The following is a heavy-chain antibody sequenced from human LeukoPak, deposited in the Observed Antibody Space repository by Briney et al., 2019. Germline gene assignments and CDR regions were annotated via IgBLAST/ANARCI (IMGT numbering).Heavy chain of an antibody. J-gene: IGHJ3*02. D-gene: IGHD5-12*01. CDR2: IFYSGST. CDR1: GGSISSSSFY. Sequence: PSETLSLTCTVSGGSISSSSFYWDWIRQPPGKGLEWIGTIFYSGSTYYNPSLKSRITISVDTSKNQFSLKLSSVTAADTAVYYCARHSRSGYSDYESAFDIRGQGTMVIVSS. CDR3: ARHSRSGYSDYESAFDI. V-gene: IGHV4-39*01.